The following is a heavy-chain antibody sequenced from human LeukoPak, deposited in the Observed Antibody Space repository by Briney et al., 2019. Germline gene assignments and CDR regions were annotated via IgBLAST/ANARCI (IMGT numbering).Heavy chain of an antibody. J-gene: IGHJ4*02. CDR1: GFSVSDYS. CDR3: TRERRGSYYAFES. CDR2: VMSGRGST. D-gene: IGHD3-16*01. Sequence: GGSLRLSCAVSGFSVSDYSIRWIRQSPGKGPEWISYVMSGRGSTNYADSVKGRFTISRDNAKNSVALQLDGLRAEDTAVYFCTRERRGSYYAFESWGQGTLVTVSS. V-gene: IGHV3-11*05.